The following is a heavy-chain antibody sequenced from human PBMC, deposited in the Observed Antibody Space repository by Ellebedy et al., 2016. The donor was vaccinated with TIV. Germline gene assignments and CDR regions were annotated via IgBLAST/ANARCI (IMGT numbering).Heavy chain of an antibody. J-gene: IGHJ5*02. CDR1: GFTXMNYA. Sequence: GESLKISCAASGFTXMNYALTWVRQAPGQGXEWVSVITGSGGKTYYADSVKGRFTISRDNSKNMVYLQMNSLRVEDTAVYYCAKSLGNGDYSRTSWGEGILVTVSS. D-gene: IGHD4-17*01. V-gene: IGHV3-23*01. CDR2: ITGSGGKT. CDR3: AKSLGNGDYSRTS.